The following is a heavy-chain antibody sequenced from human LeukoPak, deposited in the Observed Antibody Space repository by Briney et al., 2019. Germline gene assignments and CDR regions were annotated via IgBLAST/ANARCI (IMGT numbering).Heavy chain of an antibody. Sequence: ASVKVSCKASGYTFTGYCMHWVRQAPGQGLEWMGWINPNSGGTNYAQKFQGWVTMTRDTSISTAYMELSRLRSDDTAVYYSARGGCSYYYGSGHYYFDYWGQGTLVTVSS. J-gene: IGHJ4*02. CDR3: ARGGCSYYYGSGHYYFDY. CDR1: GYTFTGYC. V-gene: IGHV1-2*04. D-gene: IGHD3-10*01. CDR2: INPNSGGT.